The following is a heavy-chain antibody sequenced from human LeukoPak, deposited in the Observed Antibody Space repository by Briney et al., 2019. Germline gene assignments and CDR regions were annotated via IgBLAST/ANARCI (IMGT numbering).Heavy chain of an antibody. J-gene: IGHJ4*02. CDR3: AQPGTTVTSPIYC. CDR2: ISGSGGST. CDR1: GVTVGNNY. V-gene: IGHV3-23*01. Sequence: GGSLRLSCAASGVTVGNNYMNWVRQAPGKGLEWVSAISGSGGSTYYADSVKGRFTISRDNSKNTLYLQMNSVRAEDTAVYYCAQPGTTVTSPIYCWGQGTLVTVSS. D-gene: IGHD4-17*01.